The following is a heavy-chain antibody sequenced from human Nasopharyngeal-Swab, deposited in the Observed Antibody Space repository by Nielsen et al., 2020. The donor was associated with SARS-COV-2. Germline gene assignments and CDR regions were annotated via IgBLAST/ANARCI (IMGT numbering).Heavy chain of an antibody. CDR3: ARASYRGYYYMDV. J-gene: IGHJ6*03. D-gene: IGHD1-26*01. CDR2: INTDGSST. V-gene: IGHV3-74*01. Sequence: GRQAPGKGLLWVSRINTDGSSTPYADSVKGRFIISRDNAKNTLYLQMNSLRAGDTAVYYCARASYRGYYYMDVWGKGTTVTVSS.